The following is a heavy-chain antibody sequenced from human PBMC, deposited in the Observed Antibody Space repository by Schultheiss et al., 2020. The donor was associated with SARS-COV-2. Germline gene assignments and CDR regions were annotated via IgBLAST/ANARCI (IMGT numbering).Heavy chain of an antibody. V-gene: IGHV3-23*01. CDR3: ARSNSY. CDR2: ISGSGGST. D-gene: IGHD2/OR15-2a*01. J-gene: IGHJ4*02. Sequence: GESLKISCAASGFTFSSYAMHWVRQAPGKGLEWVSAISGSGGSTYYADSVKGRFTFSRDNSKNTLYLQMNSLRAEDTAVYYCARSNSYWGQGTLVTVSS. CDR1: GFTFSSYA.